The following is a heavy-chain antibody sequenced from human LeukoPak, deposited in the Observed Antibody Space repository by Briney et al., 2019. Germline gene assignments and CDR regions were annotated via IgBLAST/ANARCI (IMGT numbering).Heavy chain of an antibody. J-gene: IGHJ5*02. V-gene: IGHV4-4*07. CDR2: IYTSGST. CDR3: ARVGILRFPSNWFDP. D-gene: IGHD3-3*01. Sequence: PSETLSLTCTVSGGSISSYYWSWIRQPAGKGLEWIGRIYTSGSTNYNPSLKSRVTISVDTSKNQFSLKLSSVTAADTAVYYCARVGILRFPSNWFDPWGQGTLVTVSS. CDR1: GGSISSYY.